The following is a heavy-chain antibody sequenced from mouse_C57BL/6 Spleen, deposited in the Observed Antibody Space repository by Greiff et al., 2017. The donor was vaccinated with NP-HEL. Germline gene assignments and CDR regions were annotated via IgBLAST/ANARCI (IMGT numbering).Heavy chain of an antibody. V-gene: IGHV1-63*01. CDR3: AAGSNFYFDY. CDR1: GYTFTNYW. Sequence: VQLQQSGAELVRPGTSVKMSCTASGYTFTNYWIGWAKQRPGHGLEWIGDIYPGGGYTNYNEKFKGKATLTADKSSSTAYMQFSSLTSEDSAIYYCAAGSNFYFDYWGQGTTLTVSS. D-gene: IGHD2-5*01. CDR2: IYPGGGYT. J-gene: IGHJ2*01.